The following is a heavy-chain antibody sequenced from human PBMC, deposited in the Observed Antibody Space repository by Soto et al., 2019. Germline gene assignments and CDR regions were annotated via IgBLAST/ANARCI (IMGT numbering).Heavy chain of an antibody. D-gene: IGHD3-16*02. V-gene: IGHV3-23*01. Sequence: EVQLLESGGGLVQPGGSLRLSCAASGFTFSSYAMSWVRQAPGKGLEWVSAISVSGGSTYYADSVKGRFTISRDNSKNTLYMQMNSLRAADTAVYYCAKDSPFYDYVWGSYRNRFDYWGQGTLVTVSS. CDR1: GFTFSSYA. CDR3: AKDSPFYDYVWGSYRNRFDY. CDR2: ISVSGGST. J-gene: IGHJ4*02.